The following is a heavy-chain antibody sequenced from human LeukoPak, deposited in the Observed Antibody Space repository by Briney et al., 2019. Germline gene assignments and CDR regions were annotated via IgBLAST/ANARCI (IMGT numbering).Heavy chain of an antibody. J-gene: IGHJ6*02. CDR3: ARGRSLRFLEWLLDGMDV. CDR2: MNPNSGDT. Sequence: ASVKVSCKASGYTFTSYDINWVRQATGQGLEWMGWMNPNSGDTGHAQKFQGRVTMTRNTSISTAYMELSSLRSEDTAVYCCARGRSLRFLEWLLDGMDVWGQGTTVTVSS. CDR1: GYTFTSYD. D-gene: IGHD3-3*01. V-gene: IGHV1-8*01.